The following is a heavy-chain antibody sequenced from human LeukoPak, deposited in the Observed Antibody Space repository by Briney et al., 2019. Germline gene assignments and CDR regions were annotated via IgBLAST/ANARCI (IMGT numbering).Heavy chain of an antibody. J-gene: IGHJ5*02. V-gene: IGHV3-9*01. CDR1: GFTFDDYA. CDR2: ISWNSGSI. Sequence: GGSLRLSCAASGFTFDDYAMHWVRQAPGKGLEWVSSISWNSGSIGYADSVKGRFTISRDNAKNSVYLQMNSLRADDTAVYYCARDDLLHRNWFDPWGQGTLVTVSS. D-gene: IGHD3-22*01. CDR3: ARDDLLHRNWFDP.